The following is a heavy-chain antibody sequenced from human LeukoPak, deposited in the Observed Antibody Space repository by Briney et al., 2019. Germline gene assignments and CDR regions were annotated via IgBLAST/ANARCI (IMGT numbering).Heavy chain of an antibody. Sequence: HPGGSLRLSCAASGFTFINYAMTWVRQAPGKGLEWVSAISGSGDSTFNADSVKGRFTISRDNPKNTLYLQMNSLRAEDTALYYCATSTVAKYDYWGQGTLVAVSS. CDR3: ATSTVAKYDY. CDR2: ISGSGDST. D-gene: IGHD4-11*01. CDR1: GFTFINYA. J-gene: IGHJ4*02. V-gene: IGHV3-23*01.